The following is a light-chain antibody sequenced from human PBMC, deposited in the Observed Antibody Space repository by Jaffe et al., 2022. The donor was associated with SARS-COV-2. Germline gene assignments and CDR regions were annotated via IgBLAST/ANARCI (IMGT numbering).Light chain of an antibody. CDR3: QQRYTWPIT. CDR1: HGVSRY. V-gene: IGKV3-11*01. Sequence: EIVLTQSPATLSLSPGERATLSCRTSHGVSRYFAWFQQKPGQAPRLLIYDASKRATGIPARFSGSGSGTVFTLTIDSLEPEDFAVYFCQQRYTWPITFGQGTRLEIK. CDR2: DAS. J-gene: IGKJ5*01.